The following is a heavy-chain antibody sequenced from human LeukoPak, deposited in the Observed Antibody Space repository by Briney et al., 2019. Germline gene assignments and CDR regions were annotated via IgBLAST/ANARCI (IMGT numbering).Heavy chain of an antibody. CDR2: ISGSGGST. J-gene: IGHJ2*01. Sequence: PGGPLRLSCAASGFTFSSYAMSWVRQAPGKGLEWVSAISGSGGSTYYADSVKGRFTISRDNSKNTLYLQMNSLRAEDTAVYYCAKWDYDSSGIRYFDLWGRGTLVTVSS. D-gene: IGHD3-22*01. CDR3: AKWDYDSSGIRYFDL. V-gene: IGHV3-23*01. CDR1: GFTFSSYA.